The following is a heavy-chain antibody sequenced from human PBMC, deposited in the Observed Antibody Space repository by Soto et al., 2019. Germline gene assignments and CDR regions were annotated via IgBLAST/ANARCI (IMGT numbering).Heavy chain of an antibody. CDR2: INPNSGGT. CDR3: ARSNTATGGATWYYGMDV. CDR1: GYTFTGYY. J-gene: IGHJ6*02. V-gene: IGHV1-2*02. D-gene: IGHD1-26*01. Sequence: SVKVSFMASGYTFTGYYMHWVRQAPGQGLEWMGWINPNSGGTNYAQKFQGRVTMTRDTSISPAYMELSRLRSDDSAEYYGARSNTATGGATWYYGMDVWGQGTTVTVSS.